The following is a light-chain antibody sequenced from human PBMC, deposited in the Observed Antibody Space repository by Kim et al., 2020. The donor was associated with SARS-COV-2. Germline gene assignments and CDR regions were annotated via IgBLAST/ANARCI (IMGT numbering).Light chain of an antibody. CDR3: QQYYTTPLT. V-gene: IGKV4-1*01. CDR1: QSVLYSSNNKDY. J-gene: IGKJ4*01. Sequence: DIVMTQSPDSLAVSLGERATINCKSSQSVLYSSNNKDYVAWYQQKPGQPPKLLIYWASTRESGVPDRFTGSGSGTDFTLTISSLQAEDGAVYYCQQYYTTPLTFGGGTKVDIK. CDR2: WAS.